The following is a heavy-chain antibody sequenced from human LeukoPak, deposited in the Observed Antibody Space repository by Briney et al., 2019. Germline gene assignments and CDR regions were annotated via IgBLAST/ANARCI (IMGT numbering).Heavy chain of an antibody. CDR1: GYTFTSYG. J-gene: IGHJ5*02. D-gene: IGHD1-26*01. Sequence: ASVKVSCKASGYTFTSYGISWVRQAPGQGLEWMGWISAYNGNTNYAQKLQGRVTMTTDTSTCTAYMELRSLRSDDTAVYYCARDRALGWELLKDWFDPWGQGTLVTVSS. CDR3: ARDRALGWELLKDWFDP. CDR2: ISAYNGNT. V-gene: IGHV1-18*01.